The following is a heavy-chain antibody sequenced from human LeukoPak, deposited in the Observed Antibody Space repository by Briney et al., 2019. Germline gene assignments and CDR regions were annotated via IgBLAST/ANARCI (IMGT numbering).Heavy chain of an antibody. V-gene: IGHV4-31*03. Sequence: PSKTLSLTCTASGGSVSSGGYYWTWIRQHPGTGLEFIGYIFYSGSTYYNPSLKSRTTISLDTSNNQFSLRLSSVTAADTAVYYCARVGSYAGSGYFSHNWFDPWGQGTLVTVSS. J-gene: IGHJ5*02. CDR1: GGSVSSGGYY. CDR3: ARVGSYAGSGYFSHNWFDP. CDR2: IFYSGST. D-gene: IGHD3-22*01.